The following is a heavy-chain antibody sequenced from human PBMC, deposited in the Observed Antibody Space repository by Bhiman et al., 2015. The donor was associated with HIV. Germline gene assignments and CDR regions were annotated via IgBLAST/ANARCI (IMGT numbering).Heavy chain of an antibody. J-gene: IGHJ4*02. CDR3: ARGISYSTSVYFDY. V-gene: IGHV3-20*04. CDR1: GFPFHDYG. D-gene: IGHD6-6*01. CDR2: INWSGGTT. Sequence: EVQLVESGGGVVRPGGSLRLSCAASGFPFHDYGMSWVRQVPGKGLEWVSGINWSGGTTHYAASVKGRFTVSRDNAKNSLYLQMKSVRAEDTALYYCARGISYSTSVYFDYWGQGSLVTVSS.